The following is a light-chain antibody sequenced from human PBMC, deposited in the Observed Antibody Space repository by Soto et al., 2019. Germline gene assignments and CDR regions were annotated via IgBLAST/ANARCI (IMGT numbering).Light chain of an antibody. J-gene: IGKJ1*01. CDR2: GAS. Sequence: TQSPSSFSASTGDRVTITCRASQGISSYLAWYQHKPGQAPRLLIYGASSRATGIPDRFSGSGSGTDFTLTISRLEPEDFAVYYCQQYGSSPRTFGQGTKVDIK. CDR3: QQYGSSPRT. V-gene: IGKV3-20*01. CDR1: QGISSY.